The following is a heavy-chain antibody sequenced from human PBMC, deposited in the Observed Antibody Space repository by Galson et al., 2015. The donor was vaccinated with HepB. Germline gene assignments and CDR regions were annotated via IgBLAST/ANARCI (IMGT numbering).Heavy chain of an antibody. CDR1: GFPFSNYT. D-gene: IGHD3-10*01. CDR3: ARDSARARGVITNPWFDP. CDR2: IRSSGNSI. J-gene: IGHJ5*02. Sequence: SLRLSCAASGFPFSNYTMNWVRQAPGKGLEWVSSIRSSGNSIYYADSVKGRFTISRDNAKNSLYLQMNSLRAEDTAVYYCARDSARARGVITNPWFDPWGQGTLVTVSS. V-gene: IGHV3-21*01.